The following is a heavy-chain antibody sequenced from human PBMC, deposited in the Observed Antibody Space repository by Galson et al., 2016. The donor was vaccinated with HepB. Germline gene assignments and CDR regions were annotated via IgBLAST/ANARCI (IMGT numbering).Heavy chain of an antibody. D-gene: IGHD3-9*01. CDR3: ARGTPYYDILTGYESPYMDV. CDR1: GGTFSNYT. CDR2: IIPIFGTA. J-gene: IGHJ6*03. Sequence: SVKVSCKASGGTFSNYTISWVRQAPGQGLEWMGGIIPIFGTARYAQKFQGRVTITADEFTCTACVELSSLRSEDTAVYYCARGTPYYDILTGYESPYMDVWGKGTTVTVSS. V-gene: IGHV1-69*13.